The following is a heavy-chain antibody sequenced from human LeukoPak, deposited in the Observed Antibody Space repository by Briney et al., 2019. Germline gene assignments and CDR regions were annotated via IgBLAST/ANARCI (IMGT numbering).Heavy chain of an antibody. D-gene: IGHD3-22*01. CDR2: FDPEDGET. V-gene: IGHV1-24*01. Sequence: GASVKVSCKVSGYTLTELSMHWVRQAPGKGLEWMGGFDPEDGETIYAQKFQGRVTMTEDTSTDTAYMELSSLRSDDTAVYYCAGGGADSSGYLPLDYWGQGTLVTVSS. J-gene: IGHJ4*02. CDR3: AGGGADSSGYLPLDY. CDR1: GYTLTELS.